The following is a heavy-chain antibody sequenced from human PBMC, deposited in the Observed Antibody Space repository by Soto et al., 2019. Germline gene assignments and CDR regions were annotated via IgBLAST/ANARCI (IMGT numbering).Heavy chain of an antibody. J-gene: IGHJ5*02. Sequence: SETLSLTCTVSGGSISSYYWSWIRQPPGKGLEWIGYIYYSGSTNYNPSLKSRVAISVDTSKNQFSLKLSSVTAADTAVYYCARDDSSSWGWFDPWGQGTLVTVSS. V-gene: IGHV4-59*01. CDR1: GGSISSYY. D-gene: IGHD6-13*01. CDR2: IYYSGST. CDR3: ARDDSSSWGWFDP.